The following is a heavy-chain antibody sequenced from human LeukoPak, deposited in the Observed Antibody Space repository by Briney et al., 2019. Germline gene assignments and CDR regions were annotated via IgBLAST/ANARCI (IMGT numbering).Heavy chain of an antibody. D-gene: IGHD3-22*01. J-gene: IGHJ4*02. Sequence: ASVKVSCKTSGYTFTSYYMHWVRQAPGQGLEWMGIINPSGGSTSYAQKFQGRVTMTRDTSTSTVYMELSSLRSEDTAVYYCARGYYDSSGYYYPSWGVGQWGQGTLVTVSS. V-gene: IGHV1-46*01. CDR2: INPSGGST. CDR3: ARGYYDSSGYYYPSWGVGQ. CDR1: GYTFTSYY.